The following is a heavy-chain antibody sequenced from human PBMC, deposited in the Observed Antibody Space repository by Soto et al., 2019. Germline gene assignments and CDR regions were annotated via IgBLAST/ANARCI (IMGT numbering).Heavy chain of an antibody. Sequence: TLSLTCTVSGGSISSGDYYWSWIRQPPGKGLEWIGYIYYSGSTYYNPSLKSRVTISVDTSKNQFSLKLSSVTAADTAVYYCARDGYYDSSGYAPVDYWGQGTLVTVSS. D-gene: IGHD3-22*01. V-gene: IGHV4-30-4*01. J-gene: IGHJ4*02. CDR3: ARDGYYDSSGYAPVDY. CDR2: IYYSGST. CDR1: GGSISSGDYY.